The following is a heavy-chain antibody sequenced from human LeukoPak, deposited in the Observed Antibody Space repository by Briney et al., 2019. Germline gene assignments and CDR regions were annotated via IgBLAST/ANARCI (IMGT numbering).Heavy chain of an antibody. V-gene: IGHV3-53*01. D-gene: IGHD3-22*01. CDR1: GFTVSSNY. CDR2: IYSGGST. CDR3: ARDYDFTYYYDSSGYFLDY. Sequence: GGSLRLSCAASGFTVSSNYMSWVRQAPGKGLEWVAVIYSGGSTYYADSVKGRFTISRDNSKNTLYLQMNSLRAEDTAVYYCARDYDFTYYYDSSGYFLDYWGQGTLVTVSS. J-gene: IGHJ4*02.